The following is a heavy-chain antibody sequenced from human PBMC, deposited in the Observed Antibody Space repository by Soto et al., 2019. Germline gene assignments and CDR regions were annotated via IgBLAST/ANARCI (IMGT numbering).Heavy chain of an antibody. V-gene: IGHV1-46*03. CDR1: GYTFTSYY. Sequence: GASVTVSCKASGYTFTSYYMHRVRQAPGQGLEWMGIINPSGGSTSYAQKFQGRVTMTRDTSTSTVYMELSSLRSEDTAVYYCARDVGGGYCTNGVCPGPDYWGQGTLVTVSS. CDR2: INPSGGST. J-gene: IGHJ4*02. D-gene: IGHD2-8*01. CDR3: ARDVGGGYCTNGVCPGPDY.